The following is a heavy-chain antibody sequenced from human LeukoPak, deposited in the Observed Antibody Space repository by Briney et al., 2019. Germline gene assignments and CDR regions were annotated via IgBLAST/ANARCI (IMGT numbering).Heavy chain of an antibody. J-gene: IGHJ4*02. CDR2: ISYSGST. CDR3: ASGPYGDYYFDY. V-gene: IGHV4-59*01. D-gene: IGHD4-17*01. Sequence: PSGTLSLTCTVSGGSISSYYWSWIRQPPGKGLEWIGYISYSGSTKYNPSLKSRVTISVDTSKNQLSLKLSSVTAADTAVYYCASGPYGDYYFDYWGQGTLVTVSS. CDR1: GGSISSYY.